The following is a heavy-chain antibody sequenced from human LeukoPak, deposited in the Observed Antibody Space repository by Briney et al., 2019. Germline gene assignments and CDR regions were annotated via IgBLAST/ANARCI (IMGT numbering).Heavy chain of an antibody. CDR1: GGSISSTHW. D-gene: IGHD4-17*01. CDR2: IYHSGNT. CDR3: ARPTGHWYFDL. J-gene: IGHJ2*01. Sequence: PSGTLSLTCAVSGGSISSTHWWSWVRQPPGKGLEWTGEIYHSGNTNYNPSLKSRVTISVDTSKNQFSLKLSSVTAADTAVYYCARPTGHWYFDLWGRGTLVTVSS. V-gene: IGHV4-4*02.